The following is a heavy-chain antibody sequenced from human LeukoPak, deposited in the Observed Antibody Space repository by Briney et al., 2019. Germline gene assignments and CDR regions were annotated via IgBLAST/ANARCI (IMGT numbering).Heavy chain of an antibody. V-gene: IGHV3-23*01. CDR2: ISNSGGT. CDR3: AKEWIKE. D-gene: IGHD5-12*01. CDR1: GFTFSIYA. J-gene: IGHJ4*02. Sequence: GGSLRLSCAASGFTFSIYAMTWARQAPGKGLEWVSSISNSGGTYYADSVKGRFTISRDNSKNTLYLQMNSLRAEDTAVYYCAKEWIKEGGQGTLVTVSS.